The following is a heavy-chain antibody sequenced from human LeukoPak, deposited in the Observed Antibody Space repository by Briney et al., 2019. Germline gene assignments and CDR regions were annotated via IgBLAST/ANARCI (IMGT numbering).Heavy chain of an antibody. V-gene: IGHV1-18*01. Sequence: ASVKVSCKAFGYTFSSYGVSWVRQAPGQGLEWMGWISAYNGNTNYAQKFQGRVTLTTDTSTSTAYMEVGSLRSDDTAVYYCARDTGGSPYSDFHYWGQGTLVTVSS. CDR3: ARDTGGSPYSDFHY. D-gene: IGHD1-26*01. CDR2: ISAYNGNT. J-gene: IGHJ4*02. CDR1: GYTFSSYG.